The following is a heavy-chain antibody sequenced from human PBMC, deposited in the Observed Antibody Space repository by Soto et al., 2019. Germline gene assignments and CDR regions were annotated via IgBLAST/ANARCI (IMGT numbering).Heavy chain of an antibody. Sequence: SVKVSCKASGGTFSSYAISWVRQAPGQGLEWMGGIIPIFGTANYAQKFQGRVTITADESTSTAYMELSSLRSEDTAVYYCVRGDYDYVWGRYRFGYADVWGQGTTVTVSS. D-gene: IGHD3-16*02. CDR1: GGTFSSYA. J-gene: IGHJ6*02. CDR3: VRGDYDYVWGRYRFGYADV. V-gene: IGHV1-69*13. CDR2: IIPIFGTA.